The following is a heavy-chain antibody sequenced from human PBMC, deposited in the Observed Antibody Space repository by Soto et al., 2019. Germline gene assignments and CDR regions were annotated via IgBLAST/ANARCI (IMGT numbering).Heavy chain of an antibody. V-gene: IGHV3-74*01. D-gene: IGHD3-10*01. CDR1: GFTFSNYW. CDR3: ARDFTYYYASPESFDF. CDR2: INEQGGSP. J-gene: IGHJ4*02. Sequence: PGGSLRLSCAASGFTFSNYWMHWFRQAPEKGLVWISRINEQGGSPTYADSVKGRFTISRDNVKNTLYLQMSSLRAEDTAVYYCARDFTYYYASPESFDFWGQGTLVTV.